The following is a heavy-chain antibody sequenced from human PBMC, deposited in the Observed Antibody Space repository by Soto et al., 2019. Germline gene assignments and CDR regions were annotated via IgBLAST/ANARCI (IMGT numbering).Heavy chain of an antibody. V-gene: IGHV1-2*02. Sequence: QVQLVQSGAGLRKPGASVKVPAKASGKTLPATYRTWVEQALDKGLKWMGWINPNSGGTNYAQKFQGRVTMTRDTSISTAYMELSRLRSDDTAVYYCARPPGRGHGSGSYGYWGQGTLVTVSS. CDR2: INPNSGGT. D-gene: IGHD3-10*01. CDR3: ARPPGRGHGSGSYGY. CDR1: GKTLPATY. J-gene: IGHJ4*02.